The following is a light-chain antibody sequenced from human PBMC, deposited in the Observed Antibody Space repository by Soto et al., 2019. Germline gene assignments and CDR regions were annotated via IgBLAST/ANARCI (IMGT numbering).Light chain of an antibody. V-gene: IGKV3-20*01. CDR2: GAS. CDR3: QKYGSSQWT. J-gene: IGKJ1*01. Sequence: EIVLTQSPGTLSLSPGERATLSCRASQSVSSSYLAWYQQKPGQAPRLLIYGASSRATGIPAKFSGSGSGTDFTLTISRLETEDLAVYDCQKYGSSQWTVGPGNKGAIK. CDR1: QSVSSSY.